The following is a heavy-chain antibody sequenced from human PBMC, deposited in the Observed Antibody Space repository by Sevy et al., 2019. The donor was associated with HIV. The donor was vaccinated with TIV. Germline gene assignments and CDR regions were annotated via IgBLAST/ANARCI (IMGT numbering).Heavy chain of an antibody. CDR2: ISYDGSNK. D-gene: IGHD2-15*01. CDR1: GFTFRTYG. V-gene: IGHV3-30*18. Sequence: GGSLRLSCVASGFTFRTYGIHWVRQAPGKGLEWVAVISYDGSNKYYSDSVKGRFTISRDNSKDTLFLQMNSLRAEDTAVYYCAKVRCRFCSGGSSYYFDNWGQGTLVTVSS. J-gene: IGHJ4*02. CDR3: AKVRCRFCSGGSSYYFDN.